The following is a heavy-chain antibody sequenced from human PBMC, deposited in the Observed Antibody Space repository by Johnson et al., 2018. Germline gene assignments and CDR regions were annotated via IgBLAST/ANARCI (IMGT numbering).Heavy chain of an antibody. CDR1: GGSISSYY. D-gene: IGHD2-21*02. J-gene: IGHJ3*02. CDR3: ARDRVTWCFAI. CDR2: IYYSGST. V-gene: IGHV4-59*01. Sequence: QVQLQESGPGLVKPSETLSLTCTVSGGSISSYYWSWIRQPPGKGLEWIGYIYYSGSTNYNPSLKSRVTISVDTSKNQFSLKLSSVTAADTAVYYCARDRVTWCFAIWGQGTMVTVS.